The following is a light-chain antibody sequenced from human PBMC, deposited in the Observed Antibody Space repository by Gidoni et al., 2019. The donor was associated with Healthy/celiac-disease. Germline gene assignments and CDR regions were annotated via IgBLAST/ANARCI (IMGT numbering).Light chain of an antibody. Sequence: QSALTQPASVSGSLGQSITISCTGTSSAVGNYNYVSWYQHHPGKAPKLIISEVSNRPSGVSNRFSGSKSGNTASLTISGLQAEDEADYYCSSYTSSSTLDVVFGGGTKVTVL. CDR2: EVS. J-gene: IGLJ2*01. V-gene: IGLV2-14*01. CDR1: SSAVGNYNY. CDR3: SSYTSSSTLDVV.